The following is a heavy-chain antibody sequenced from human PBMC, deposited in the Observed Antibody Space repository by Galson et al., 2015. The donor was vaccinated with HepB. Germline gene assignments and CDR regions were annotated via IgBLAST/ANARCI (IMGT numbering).Heavy chain of an antibody. Sequence: SVKVSCKASGGTFSKYGISWVRQVPGQGLAWMGGINPVLGAVDYSQNFRGRLTITADESTSRAYMELSSLTSEDTAMYYCARGRSTSCLLCAGDAFDIWGQGTVVTVTS. CDR2: INPVLGAV. CDR3: ARGRSTSCLLCAGDAFDI. CDR1: GGTFSKYG. D-gene: IGHD2-2*01. V-gene: IGHV1-69*13. J-gene: IGHJ3*02.